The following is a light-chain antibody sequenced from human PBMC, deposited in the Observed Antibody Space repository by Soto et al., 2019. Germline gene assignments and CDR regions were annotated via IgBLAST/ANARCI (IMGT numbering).Light chain of an antibody. V-gene: IGLV3-27*01. CDR2: KDT. Sequence: SYELTQPSSVSVSPGQTARITCSGDVLAKRYARWFHQKPGQAPVVVIYKDTERPSGIPERFSGFSSGTTVTLTISGAQVEDEADYYCYSAADNNLVFGGGTKLTVL. J-gene: IGLJ2*01. CDR3: YSAADNNLV. CDR1: VLAKRY.